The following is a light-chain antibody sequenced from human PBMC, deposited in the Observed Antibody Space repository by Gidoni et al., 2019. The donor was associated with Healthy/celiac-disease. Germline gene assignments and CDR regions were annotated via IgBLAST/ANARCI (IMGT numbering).Light chain of an antibody. CDR2: EVS. CDR1: SSDVGGYNY. V-gene: IGLV2-8*01. CDR3: SSYAGSNKVV. Sequence: QSALTQPPSASGSPGQSVTISCTGTSSDVGGYNYVSWYQQHPGKPPKLMIYEVSKRPSGVPDRFSGSKSGNTASLTVSGLQAEDEADYYCSSYAGSNKVVFGGGTKLTVL. J-gene: IGLJ2*01.